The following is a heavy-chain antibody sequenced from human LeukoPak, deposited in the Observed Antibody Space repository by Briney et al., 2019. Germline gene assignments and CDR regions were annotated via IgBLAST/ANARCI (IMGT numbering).Heavy chain of an antibody. CDR2: INHSGST. CDR3: ARGSSGYYYRLVWFDP. D-gene: IGHD3-22*01. CDR1: GGSFSDYY. Sequence: SETLSLTCAVYGGSFSDYYWSLIRQPPGKGLEWIGEINHSGSTNYNPSLKSRVTISVDTSKNQLSLKLSSVTAADTAVYYCARGSSGYYYRLVWFDPWGQGTLVTVSS. V-gene: IGHV4-34*01. J-gene: IGHJ5*02.